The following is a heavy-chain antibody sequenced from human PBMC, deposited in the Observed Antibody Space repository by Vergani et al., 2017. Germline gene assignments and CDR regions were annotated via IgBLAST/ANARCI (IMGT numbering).Heavy chain of an antibody. V-gene: IGHV3-53*04. J-gene: IGHJ6*04. CDR3: ARDSSSWYLAADV. CDR2: IYSGGST. CDR1: GFTFSSNY. Sequence: VQLVESGGGVVQPGRSLRLSCAASGFTFSSNYMSWVRPAPGKGLEWVSVIYSGGSTYYADSVKGRFTISRHKSKNTLYLQMNSLRAEDTAVYYCARDSSSWYLAADVWGKGTTVTVSS. D-gene: IGHD6-13*01.